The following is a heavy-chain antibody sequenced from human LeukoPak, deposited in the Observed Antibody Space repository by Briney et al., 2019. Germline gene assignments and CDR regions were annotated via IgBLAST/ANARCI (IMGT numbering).Heavy chain of an antibody. CDR2: IYYSGNT. V-gene: IGHV4-30-4*01. Sequence: PSETLSLTCTVSGGSISSGDYYWSWLRQPPGKGGEWIGYIYYSGNTYYNPSLKSRVTISVDTSKNQFSLKLSSVTAADTAVYYCARDVCTNGVCLPDYWGQGTLVTVSS. CDR1: GGSISSGDYY. D-gene: IGHD2-8*01. J-gene: IGHJ4*02. CDR3: ARDVCTNGVCLPDY.